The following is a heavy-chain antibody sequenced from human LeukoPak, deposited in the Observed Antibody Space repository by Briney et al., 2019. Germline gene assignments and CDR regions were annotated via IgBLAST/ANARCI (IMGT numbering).Heavy chain of an antibody. CDR3: ARDGYSFGHDFDY. CDR2: ISGSGDYT. V-gene: IGHV3-23*01. J-gene: IGHJ4*02. CDR1: GSTFSTYA. Sequence: QPGGSLRLSCAASGSTFSTYAMSWVRQAPGRGLEWVSTISGSGDYTFYADSVKGRFTISRDNAKNTLYLQMNSLRAEDTAVYYCARDGYSFGHDFDYWGQGTLVTVSS. D-gene: IGHD5-18*01.